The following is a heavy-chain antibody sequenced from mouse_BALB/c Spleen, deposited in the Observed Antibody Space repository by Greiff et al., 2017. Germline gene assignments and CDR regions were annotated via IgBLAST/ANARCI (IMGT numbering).Heavy chain of an antibody. CDR3: ARDWRYYYAMDY. Sequence: EVKLMESGPGLVKPSQSLSLTCSVTGYSITSGYYWNWIRQFPGNKLEWMGYISYDGSNNYNPSLKNRISITRDTSKNQFFLKLNSVTTEDTATYYCARDWRYYYAMDYWGQGTSVTVSS. CDR1: GYSITSGYY. V-gene: IGHV3-6*02. CDR2: ISYDGSN. J-gene: IGHJ4*01.